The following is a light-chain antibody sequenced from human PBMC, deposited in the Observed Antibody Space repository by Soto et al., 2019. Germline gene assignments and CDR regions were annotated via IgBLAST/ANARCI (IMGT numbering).Light chain of an antibody. CDR2: EVS. Sequence: QSALTQPASVSGSPGQSITISCTGSSSDVGGHKYVSWYQQHPGKAPKLMIYEVSNRPSGVSYRFSGSKSGNTASLTISGLQAEDEAEYYCSSYTTSSTPVVFGGGTKLTVL. V-gene: IGLV2-14*01. J-gene: IGLJ2*01. CDR1: SSDVGGHKY. CDR3: SSYTTSSTPVV.